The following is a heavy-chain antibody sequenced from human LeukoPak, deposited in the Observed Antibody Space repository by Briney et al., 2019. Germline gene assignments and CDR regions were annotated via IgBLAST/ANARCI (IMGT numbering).Heavy chain of an antibody. CDR1: GGTFSSYA. J-gene: IGHJ6*03. CDR2: IIPIFGTA. D-gene: IGHD2-15*01. Sequence: SVKVSCKASGGTFSSYAISWVRQAPGQGLEWMGGIIPIFGTANYAQKFQGRVTITADKSTSTAYMELRSLRSDDTAVYYCARAYVYCGGSSCYSGYYYYYYMDVWGKGTTVTVSS. V-gene: IGHV1-69*06. CDR3: ARAYVYCGGSSCYSGYYYYYYMDV.